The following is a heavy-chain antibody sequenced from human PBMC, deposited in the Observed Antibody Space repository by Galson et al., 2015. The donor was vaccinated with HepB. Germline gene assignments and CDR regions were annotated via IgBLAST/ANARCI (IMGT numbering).Heavy chain of an antibody. V-gene: IGHV3-21*01. CDR3: ARDWWFVYGDYGFDY. Sequence: SLRLSCAASGFTFSSYSMNWVRQAPGKGLEWVSSISSSSSYIYYADSVKGRFTISRDNAKNSLYLQMNSLRAEDTAVYYCARDWWFVYGDYGFDYWGQGTLVTVSS. CDR2: ISSSSSYI. CDR1: GFTFSSYS. D-gene: IGHD4-17*01. J-gene: IGHJ4*02.